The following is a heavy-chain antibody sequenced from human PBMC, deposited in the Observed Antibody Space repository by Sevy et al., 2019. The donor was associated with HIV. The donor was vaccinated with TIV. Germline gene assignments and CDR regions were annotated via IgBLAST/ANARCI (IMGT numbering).Heavy chain of an antibody. CDR1: GYTFTNYD. Sequence: ASVKVSCTASGYTFTNYDIHWLRQAPGQGLEWLAWMNPNSGVTGYAPKFQGRVTLTRSNPISTAYMELSSLRSDDTAVYYCARTYPGLCYWGQGTLVTVSS. CDR2: MNPNSGVT. J-gene: IGHJ4*02. CDR3: ARTYPGLCY. D-gene: IGHD2-2*02. V-gene: IGHV1-8*01.